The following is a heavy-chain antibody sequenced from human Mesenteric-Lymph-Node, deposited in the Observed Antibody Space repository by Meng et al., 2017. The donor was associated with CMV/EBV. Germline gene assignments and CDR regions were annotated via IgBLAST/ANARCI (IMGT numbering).Heavy chain of an antibody. CDR1: GFTFSSYS. D-gene: IGHD3-10*01. CDR2: ISSSSSHI. Sequence: GESLKISCAASGFTFSSYSMNWVRQAPGKGLEWISSISSSSSHIYYADSVRGRFTISRDNAKKSLFLQMNSLTAEDTAVYYCAKVHAGSALDYWGQGTLVTVSS. CDR3: AKVHAGSALDY. J-gene: IGHJ4*02. V-gene: IGHV3-21*01.